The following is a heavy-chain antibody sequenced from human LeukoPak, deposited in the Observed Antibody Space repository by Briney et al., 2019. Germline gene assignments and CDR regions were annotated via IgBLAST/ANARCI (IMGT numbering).Heavy chain of an antibody. Sequence: GGSLRLSCAASGFTFDDYGMSWVRQAPGKGLEWVSGINWNGGSTGYADSVKGRFTISRDNAKNSLYLQMNSLRAEDTALYYCARRRRNRYSSSASNYYYYMDVWGKGTTVTVSS. CDR2: INWNGGST. D-gene: IGHD6-6*01. J-gene: IGHJ6*03. CDR1: GFTFDDYG. V-gene: IGHV3-20*04. CDR3: ARRRRNRYSSSASNYYYYMDV.